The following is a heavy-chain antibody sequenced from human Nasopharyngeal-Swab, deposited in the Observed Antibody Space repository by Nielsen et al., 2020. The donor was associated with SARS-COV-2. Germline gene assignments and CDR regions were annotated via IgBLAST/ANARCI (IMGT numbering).Heavy chain of an antibody. CDR2: ISAYNGNT. D-gene: IGHD4-17*01. CDR3: ARDGATVTPGRATDY. CDR1: GYTFTSYG. J-gene: IGHJ4*02. V-gene: IGHV1-18*04. Sequence: ASVKVSCKASGYTFTSYGISWVRQAPGQGLEWMGWISAYNGNTNYAQRLQGRVTMTTDTSTSTAYMELRSLRSDDTAVYYCARDGATVTPGRATDYWGQGTLVTVSS.